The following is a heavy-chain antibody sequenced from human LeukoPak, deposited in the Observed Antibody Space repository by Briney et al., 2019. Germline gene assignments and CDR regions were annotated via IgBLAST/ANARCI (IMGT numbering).Heavy chain of an antibody. D-gene: IGHD7-27*01. CDR2: ISSSSSYI. Sequence: TGGSLRLSCAASGFTFSSYSMNWVRQAPGKGLEWVSSISSSSSYIYYADSVKGRFTISRDNAKNSLYLQMNSLRAEDTAVYYCAREGGQLTAGLRAFDIWGQGTMVTVSS. CDR1: GFTFSSYS. V-gene: IGHV3-21*01. J-gene: IGHJ3*02. CDR3: AREGGQLTAGLRAFDI.